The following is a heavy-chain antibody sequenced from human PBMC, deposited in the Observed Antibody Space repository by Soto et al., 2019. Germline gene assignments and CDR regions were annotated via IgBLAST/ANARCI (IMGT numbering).Heavy chain of an antibody. D-gene: IGHD2-8*01. CDR1: GGTFSSYA. Sequence: SVKVSCKPAGGTFSSYALSWVRQAPGQGLEWMGGIIPIFGTANYAQKFQGRVTITADESTSTAYMERSSPRSEDTPANNCASRYCITGVCYYYYGMDVWGQGTTVTGSS. CDR3: ASRYCITGVCYYYYGMDV. CDR2: IIPIFGTA. V-gene: IGHV1-69*13. J-gene: IGHJ6*02.